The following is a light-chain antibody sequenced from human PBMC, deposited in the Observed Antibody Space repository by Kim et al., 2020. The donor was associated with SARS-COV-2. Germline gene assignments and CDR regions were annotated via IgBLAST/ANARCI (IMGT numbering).Light chain of an antibody. CDR3: QQYSNWPWT. V-gene: IGKV1-5*03. Sequence: DIQVTQSPSTLSADVGDRFIITCQTSHNINRWLAWYQQKPGQAPKLLIYKASTLTSGLPSTFGGSGSGTEFSLTISSLQPEDFATYFCQQYSNWPWTFGQGTKLEI. CDR1: HNINRW. CDR2: KAS. J-gene: IGKJ1*01.